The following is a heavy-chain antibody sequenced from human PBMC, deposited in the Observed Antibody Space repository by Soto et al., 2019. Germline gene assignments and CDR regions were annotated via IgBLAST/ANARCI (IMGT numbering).Heavy chain of an antibody. CDR1: GYTFTSYY. CDR3: ARGGGPDIVVVPAAISFDY. J-gene: IGHJ4*02. D-gene: IGHD2-2*01. Sequence: GASVKVSCKASGYTFTSYYMHWVRQAPGQGLEWMGIINPSGGSTSYAQKFQGRVTMTRDTSTSTVYMELSSLRSEDTAVYYCARGGGPDIVVVPAAISFDYSGQGTLVTVSS. V-gene: IGHV1-46*03. CDR2: INPSGGST.